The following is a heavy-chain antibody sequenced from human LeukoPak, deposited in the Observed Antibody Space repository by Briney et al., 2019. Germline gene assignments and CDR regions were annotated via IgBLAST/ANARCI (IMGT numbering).Heavy chain of an antibody. CDR3: AKGTFVVVTAVIDY. CDR2: LSGSGGST. D-gene: IGHD2-21*02. V-gene: IGHV3-23*01. J-gene: IGHJ4*02. Sequence: GGSLRLSCAASGFTFSSYAMSWVRQAPGKGLEWVSALSGSGGSTYYADSVKGRFTISRDNSKNTLYLQMNSLRAEDTAVYYCAKGTFVVVTAVIDYWGQGTLVTGSS. CDR1: GFTFSSYA.